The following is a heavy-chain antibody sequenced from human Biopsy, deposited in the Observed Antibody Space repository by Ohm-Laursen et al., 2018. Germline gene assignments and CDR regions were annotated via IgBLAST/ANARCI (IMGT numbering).Heavy chain of an antibody. CDR3: ALAAAQTVTHFDY. CDR2: ISGNSDII. CDR1: GFTFSSYA. V-gene: IGHV3-23*01. Sequence: SLRLSCSASGFTFSSYAMTWFRQAPGKGLEWVSTISGNSDIIYDTDSVKGRFTISRDNSKSTLYLQMNSLRADDTAVYYRALAAAQTVTHFDYWGQGTLVTVSS. J-gene: IGHJ4*02. D-gene: IGHD4-17*01.